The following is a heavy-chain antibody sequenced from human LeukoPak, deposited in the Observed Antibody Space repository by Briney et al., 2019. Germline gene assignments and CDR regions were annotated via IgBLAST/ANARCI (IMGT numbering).Heavy chain of an antibody. CDR2: IYYSGST. CDR3: ARGTVTTRNNYYYYGMDV. Sequence: SETLSLTCTVSGGSISSYYWSWIRQPPGKGLEWIGHIYYSGSTNYNPSLKSRVTISGGTSKNQFSLKLSSVTAADTAVYYCARGTVTTRNNYYYYGMDVWGQGTTVTVSS. V-gene: IGHV4-59*01. J-gene: IGHJ6*02. CDR1: GGSISSYY. D-gene: IGHD4-17*01.